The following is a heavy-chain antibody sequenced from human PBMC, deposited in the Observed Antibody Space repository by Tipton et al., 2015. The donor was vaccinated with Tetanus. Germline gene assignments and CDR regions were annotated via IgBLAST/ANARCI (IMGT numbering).Heavy chain of an antibody. Sequence: TLSLTCAVSGGSVSNGGYSWSWIRQPPGKGLECIGYISHSGRTYYNPSLNSRVTISLDRSKNQFSLKLTSATAADTAVYYCARGGGNTMFRGGEFVHSYYYQGMDVWGQGTTVTVSS. CDR3: ARGGGNTMFRGGEFVHSYYYQGMDV. V-gene: IGHV4-30-2*01. J-gene: IGHJ6*02. CDR2: ISHSGRT. D-gene: IGHD3-10*01. CDR1: GGSVSNGGYS.